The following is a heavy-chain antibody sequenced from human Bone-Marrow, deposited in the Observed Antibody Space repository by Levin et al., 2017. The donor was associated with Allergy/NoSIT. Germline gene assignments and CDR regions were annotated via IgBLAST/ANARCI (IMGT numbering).Heavy chain of an antibody. CDR3: ARISTGLLTTRGHYYYYGMDV. D-gene: IGHD3-22*01. Sequence: SGPTLVKPTQTLTLTCTFSGFSLSTSAMCVSWIRQSPGKALEWLALIDWDDDKYYSTSLKTRLTISKDTSKNQVVLTMTNMDPVDTATYYCARISTGLLTTRGHYYYYGMDVWGQGTTVTVSS. CDR2: IDWDDDK. CDR1: GFSLSTSAMC. J-gene: IGHJ6*02. V-gene: IGHV2-70*01.